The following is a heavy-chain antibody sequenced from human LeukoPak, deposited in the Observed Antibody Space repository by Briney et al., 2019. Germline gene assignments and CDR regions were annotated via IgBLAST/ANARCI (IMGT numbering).Heavy chain of an antibody. J-gene: IGHJ4*02. CDR3: ARDPGYSSGWTVFDY. CDR2: ISAYNGNT. V-gene: IGHV1-18*01. Sequence: ASVKVSCKASGYTFTSYGISWVRQAPGQGLEWMGWISAYNGNTNYAQKLQGRVTMTTDTSTSTAYMELRSLRSDETAVYYCARDPGYSSGWTVFDYWGQGTLVTVSS. CDR1: GYTFTSYG. D-gene: IGHD6-19*01.